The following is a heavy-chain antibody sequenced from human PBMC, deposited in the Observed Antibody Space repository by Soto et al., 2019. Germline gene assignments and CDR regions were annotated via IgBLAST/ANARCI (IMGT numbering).Heavy chain of an antibody. CDR3: TRDHRHLDY. CDR1: GVPFGDYA. Sequence: GGSLRLSCTASGVPFGDYAMNWFRQAPGKGLEWVGFIRSKAYGGTTENAASVKGRFTISRDDSKSIAYLQMNSLKTEDTAVYYCTRDHRHLDYWGQGTLVTVSS. J-gene: IGHJ4*02. CDR2: IRSKAYGGTT. V-gene: IGHV3-49*03.